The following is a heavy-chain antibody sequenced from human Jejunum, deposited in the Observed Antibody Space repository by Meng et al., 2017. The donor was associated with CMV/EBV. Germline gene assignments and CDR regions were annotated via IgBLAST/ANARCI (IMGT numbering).Heavy chain of an antibody. CDR2: ISGSGGNT. Sequence: WVRQAPGKGLEWVSAISGSGGNTYYADSVKGLFTISRDNSKNTLYLQMNSLRAEDTAVYYCAKDWGMFSSGWAGVYWGQGTLVTVSS. J-gene: IGHJ4*02. V-gene: IGHV3-23*01. D-gene: IGHD6-19*01. CDR3: AKDWGMFSSGWAGVY.